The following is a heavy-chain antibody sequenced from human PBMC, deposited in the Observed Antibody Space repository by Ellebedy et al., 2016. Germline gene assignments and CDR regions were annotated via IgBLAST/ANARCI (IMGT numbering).Heavy chain of an antibody. V-gene: IGHV1-18*04. D-gene: IGHD1-1*01. J-gene: IGHJ6*02. CDR2: ISAYNGNT. CDR1: GYTFTSYG. CDR3: ARMGVQLEPHSSVSDYGMDV. Sequence: ASVKVSCXASGYTFTSYGISWVRQAPGQGLEWMGWISAYNGNTNYAQKLQGRVTMTTDTSTSTAYMELRSLRSDDTAVYYCARMGVQLEPHSSVSDYGMDVWGQGTTVTVSS.